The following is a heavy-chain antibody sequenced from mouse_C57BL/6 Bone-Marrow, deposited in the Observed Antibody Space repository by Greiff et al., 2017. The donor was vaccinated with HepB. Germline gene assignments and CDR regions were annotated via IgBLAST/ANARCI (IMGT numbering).Heavy chain of an antibody. CDR1: GYTFTSYW. J-gene: IGHJ2*01. CDR3: ARSGGLRGYFDY. Sequence: VQLQQSGAELVMPGASVKLSCKASGYTFTSYWMHWVKQRPGQGLEWIGEIDPSDSYTNYNQKFKGKSTLTVDKSSSTAYMQLSSLTSEDSAVYYWARSGGLRGYFDYWGQGTTLTVSS. CDR2: IDPSDSYT. D-gene: IGHD2-2*01. V-gene: IGHV1-69*01.